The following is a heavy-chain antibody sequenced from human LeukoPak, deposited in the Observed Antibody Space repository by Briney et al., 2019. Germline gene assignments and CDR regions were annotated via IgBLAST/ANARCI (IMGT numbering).Heavy chain of an antibody. CDR3: ARGEYGSGSYRDY. D-gene: IGHD3-10*01. J-gene: IGHJ4*02. Sequence: SETLSLICTVSGGSISSYYWSWIRQPPGRGLEWIGYIHYSGSTNYNPSLKSRVTISVDTSKTQFSLKLSSVTAADTAVYYCARGEYGSGSYRDYWGQGTLVTVSS. V-gene: IGHV4-59*08. CDR2: IHYSGST. CDR1: GGSISSYY.